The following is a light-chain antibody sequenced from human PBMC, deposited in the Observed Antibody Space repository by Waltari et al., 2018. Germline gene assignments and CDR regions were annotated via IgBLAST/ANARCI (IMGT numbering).Light chain of an antibody. CDR2: AAS. CDR3: QQTYIVPPGT. CDR1: QNINHF. Sequence: IQMTQSPSSLSASVGDRVTITCRTSQNINHFLNWYPQRPGEAPNLLISAASSLQSAVSLRFTGSGSGTDSNLSISNRQPEDCATDFCQQTYIVPPGTFGQGPKVELK. J-gene: IGKJ1*01. V-gene: IGKV1-39*01.